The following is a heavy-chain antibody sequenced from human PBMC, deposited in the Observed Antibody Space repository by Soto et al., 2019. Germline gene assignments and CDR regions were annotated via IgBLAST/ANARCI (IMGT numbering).Heavy chain of an antibody. D-gene: IGHD1-1*01. J-gene: IGHJ4*02. CDR1: GGSISSGGYY. V-gene: IGHV4-31*03. CDR3: ARGSSRVKGTGTTSFRY. CDR2: IYYSGST. Sequence: QVQLQESGPGLVKPSQTLSLTCTVSGGSISSGGYYWSWIRQHPGKGLEWIGYIYYSGSTYYNPSLKSRITISVDTSKNQSSLKLSSVTAADTAVYYCARGSSRVKGTGTTSFRYWGQGTLVTVSS.